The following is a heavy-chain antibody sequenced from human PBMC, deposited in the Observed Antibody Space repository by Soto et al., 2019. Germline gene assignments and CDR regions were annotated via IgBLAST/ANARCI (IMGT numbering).Heavy chain of an antibody. CDR3: AKGSEYCSGGSCYPLNHAFDI. CDR1: GVTFNRCG. CDR2: IWFDGSNK. J-gene: IGHJ3*02. D-gene: IGHD2-15*01. Sequence: GGSLRLSCVASGVTFNRCGFHWVRQAPGKGLEWVAVIWFDGSNKYYADSVKGRFTISRDNSKNTLYLQMNSLRAEDTAVYYCAKGSEYCSGGSCYPLNHAFDIWGQGTMVTVSS. V-gene: IGHV3-30*02.